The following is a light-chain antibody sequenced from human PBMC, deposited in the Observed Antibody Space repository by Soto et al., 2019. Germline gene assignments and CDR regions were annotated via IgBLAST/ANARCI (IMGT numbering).Light chain of an antibody. J-gene: IGKJ1*01. CDR1: QSVDSTY. CDR3: QYYDSFRT. CDR2: GAS. Sequence: DIVLTQSPATLSLSPGERATLSFRASQSVDSTYLTWYQQKPGQAPRLLSYGASGRATGVPDRFSGSGSGTDFTLTISRLEPEDLAVYFCQYYDSFRTFGQGTKGDI. V-gene: IGKV3-20*01.